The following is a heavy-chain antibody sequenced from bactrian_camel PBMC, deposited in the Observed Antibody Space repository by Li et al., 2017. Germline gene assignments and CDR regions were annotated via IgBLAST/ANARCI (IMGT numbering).Heavy chain of an antibody. J-gene: IGHJ4*01. CDR3: ATARSNSGSWFTY. D-gene: IGHD3*01. CDR1: GFTFGNNY. Sequence: VQLVESGGELVQPGGSLRLSCRASGFTFGNNYMNWVRQAPGKGFEWVSVINSGGEITYYTDSVKGRFTISRDNAKNTLYLQMNALKTEDTAVYYCATARSNSGSWFTYWGQGTQVTVS. CDR2: INSGGEIT. V-gene: IGHV3S40*01.